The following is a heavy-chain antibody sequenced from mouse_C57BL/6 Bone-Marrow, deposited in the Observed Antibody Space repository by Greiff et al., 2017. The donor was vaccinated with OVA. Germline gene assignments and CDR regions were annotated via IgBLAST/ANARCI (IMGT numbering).Heavy chain of an antibody. CDR1: GFSLSTSNMG. V-gene: IGHV8-5*01. CDR3: AQIELQSWFAY. Sequence: QVTLKESGPGILQPSQTLSLTCSFSGFSLSTSNMGIGWIRQPSGKGLEWLAHIWWNDDKYYNPSLKSRLTISKDTSNNQLILKITSVDTADTATYYSAQIELQSWFAYWGQGTLVTVSA. J-gene: IGHJ3*01. CDR2: IWWNDDK. D-gene: IGHD2-12*01.